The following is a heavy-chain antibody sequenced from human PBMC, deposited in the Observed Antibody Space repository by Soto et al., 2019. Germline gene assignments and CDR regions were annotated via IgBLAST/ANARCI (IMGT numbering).Heavy chain of an antibody. V-gene: IGHV1-46*01. CDR3: ARTIPPHYDFWSGYSGYYGMDV. D-gene: IGHD3-3*01. Sequence: GASVKVSCKASGYTFTSYYMHWVRQAPGQGLERMGIINPSGGSTSYAQKFQGRVTMTRDTSTSTVYMELSSLRSEDTAVYYCARTIPPHYDFWSGYSGYYGMDVWGQGTTVTVSS. CDR1: GYTFTSYY. J-gene: IGHJ6*02. CDR2: INPSGGST.